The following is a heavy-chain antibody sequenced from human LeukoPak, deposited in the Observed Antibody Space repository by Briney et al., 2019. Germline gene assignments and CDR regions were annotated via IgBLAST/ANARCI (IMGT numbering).Heavy chain of an antibody. J-gene: IGHJ6*03. CDR2: ISGSGGST. Sequence: GSLRLSCTASGFTFSSYAMSWVRQAPGKGLEWVSAISGSGGSTYYADSVKGRFTISRDNSKNTLYLQMNSLRAEDTAVYYCAKNADRGAYCRGGSCYPYYYYYMDVWGTGTTVTISS. V-gene: IGHV3-23*01. CDR1: GFTFSSYA. D-gene: IGHD2-15*01. CDR3: AKNADRGAYCRGGSCYPYYYYYMDV.